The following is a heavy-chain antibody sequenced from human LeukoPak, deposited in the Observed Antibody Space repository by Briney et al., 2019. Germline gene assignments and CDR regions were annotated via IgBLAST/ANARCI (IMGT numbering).Heavy chain of an antibody. J-gene: IGHJ4*02. CDR2: INHSGST. Sequence: SETLSLTCAVYGGSFSGYYWSWIRQPPGKGLEWIGEINHSGSTNYNPSLKSRVTISVDTSKSQFSLKLSSLTAADTAVYYCARHSYSSGWLHFDYWGQGTLVTVSS. D-gene: IGHD6-19*01. CDR1: GGSFSGYY. V-gene: IGHV4-34*01. CDR3: ARHSYSSGWLHFDY.